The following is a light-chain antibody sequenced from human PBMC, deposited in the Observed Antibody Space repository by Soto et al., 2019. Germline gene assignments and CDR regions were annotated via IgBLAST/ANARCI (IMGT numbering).Light chain of an antibody. CDR2: EVT. J-gene: IGLJ3*02. V-gene: IGLV2-23*02. CDR1: NSDVGNYNL. Sequence: QSALTQPASVSGSPGQSITISCTGTNSDVGNYNLVSWYQKHQGKAPKLMMYEVTKRPSGVSNRFSGSKSGNTASLTISGRQAEDAADSYCCSYAGSATLVFGGGTQLTVL. CDR3: CSYAGSATLV.